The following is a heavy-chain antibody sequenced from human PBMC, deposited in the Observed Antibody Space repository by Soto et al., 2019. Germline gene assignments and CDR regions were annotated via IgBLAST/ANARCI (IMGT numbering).Heavy chain of an antibody. CDR1: GGYISTYY. CDR3: ARTPGWYFDV. V-gene: IGHV4-4*07. CDR2: IHASGNT. Sequence: SETLSLTCNVSGGYISTYYWSWIRQPAGKGLEWIGRIHASGNTDYNPSLKSRVTMSVDTSKNQFSLRLTSLTAADTAVYYCARTPGWYFDVWGQGTLVTVS. D-gene: IGHD6-19*01. J-gene: IGHJ4*02.